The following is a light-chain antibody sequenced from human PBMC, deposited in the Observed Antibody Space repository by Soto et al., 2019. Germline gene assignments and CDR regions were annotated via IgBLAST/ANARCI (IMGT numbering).Light chain of an antibody. CDR1: QSVGSY. CDR3: QQRNNWPIT. Sequence: EIVLTQSPATLSLSPGDGVTLSFRASQSVGSYLAWYQQKLGQAHRLLIYDASKRATGIPARFSGILYGTVVTITINSLEPEDCSVYDGQQRNNWPITFGQGTRLEIK. CDR2: DAS. V-gene: IGKV3-11*01. J-gene: IGKJ5*01.